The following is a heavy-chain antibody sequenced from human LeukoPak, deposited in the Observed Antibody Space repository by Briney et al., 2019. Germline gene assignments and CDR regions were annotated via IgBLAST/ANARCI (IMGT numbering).Heavy chain of an antibody. CDR3: AREGTVTIDYYYYYYMDV. V-gene: IGHV1-2*06. J-gene: IGHJ6*03. Sequence: ASVKVSCKASGYTFTGYYMHWVRQAPGQGLEWMGRINPNSGGTNYAQKFQGRATMTRDTSISTAYMELSRLRSDDTAVYYCAREGTVTIDYYYYYYMDVWGKGTTVTVSS. CDR1: GYTFTGYY. D-gene: IGHD4-17*01. CDR2: INPNSGGT.